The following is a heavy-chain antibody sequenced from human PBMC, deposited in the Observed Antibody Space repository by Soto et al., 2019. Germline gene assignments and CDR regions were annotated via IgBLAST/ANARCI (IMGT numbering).Heavy chain of an antibody. D-gene: IGHD6-19*01. J-gene: IGHJ4*02. V-gene: IGHV4-39*01. Sequence: PSETLSLTCTVSGGPLSSRSYYWGWIRQAPGKGLEWIGYMYYGGSSYYNPSLKSRVTISVDTSKNQFSLKLSSVTAADTAVYYCARLDYSSSVFEYWGQGTLVTVSS. CDR1: GGPLSSRSYY. CDR2: MYYGGSS. CDR3: ARLDYSSSVFEY.